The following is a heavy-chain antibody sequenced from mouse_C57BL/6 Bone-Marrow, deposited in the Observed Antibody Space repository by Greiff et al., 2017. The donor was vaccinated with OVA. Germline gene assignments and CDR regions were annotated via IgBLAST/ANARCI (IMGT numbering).Heavy chain of an antibody. CDR1: GYTFTSYW. CDR2: IYPGNSDT. Sequence: VQLQQSGTVLARPGASVKMSCKTSGYTFTSYWMHWVKQRPGQGLEWIGAIYPGNSDTSYNQKFKGKAKLTAVTSASTAYMELSSLTNEDSAVYYCTRGDYGNHEGFAYWGQGTTLTVSS. J-gene: IGHJ2*01. CDR3: TRGDYGNHEGFAY. V-gene: IGHV1-5*01. D-gene: IGHD2-1*01.